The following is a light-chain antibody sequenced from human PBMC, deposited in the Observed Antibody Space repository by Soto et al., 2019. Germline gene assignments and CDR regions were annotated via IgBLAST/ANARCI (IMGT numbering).Light chain of an antibody. J-gene: IGKJ2*01. Sequence: AAGDRVTITCRASQGIRNDLGWYQQKPGKAPKLLIYAASALQSVVPSRFSGSGSGTDFTLTISSLQPEDFATYYCLQDYNYPYTFGQGTKLEIK. CDR1: QGIRND. CDR2: AAS. V-gene: IGKV1-6*02. CDR3: LQDYNYPYT.